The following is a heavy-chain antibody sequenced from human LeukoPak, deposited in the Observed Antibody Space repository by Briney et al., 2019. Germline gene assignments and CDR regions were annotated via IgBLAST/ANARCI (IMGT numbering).Heavy chain of an antibody. D-gene: IGHD1-26*01. V-gene: IGHV3-23*01. CDR1: GFTFTTYA. CDR2: ITGSGDST. J-gene: IGHJ4*02. CDR3: ARDGGSYLQPTDY. Sequence: GGSLRLSCAASGFTFTTYAMSWVRQAPGKGLEWVSSITGSGDSTYYADSVKGRFTISRDNSKNTLYLQMNSLRAEDTAVYHCARDGGSYLQPTDYWGQGTLVTVSS.